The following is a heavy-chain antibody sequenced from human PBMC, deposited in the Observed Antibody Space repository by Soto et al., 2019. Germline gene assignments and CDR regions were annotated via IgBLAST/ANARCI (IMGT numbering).Heavy chain of an antibody. D-gene: IGHD5-12*01. CDR3: ARGATPRGGGWFDP. CDR1: GGSFSGYY. Sequence: QVQLQQWGAGLLKPSETLSLTCAVYGGSFSGYYWSWIRQPPGKGLEWIGEINHSGSTNYNPSLKSRVTISVDPSKNQFSLKLSSVTAADTAVYYCARGATPRGGGWFDPWGQGTLVTVSS. J-gene: IGHJ5*02. CDR2: INHSGST. V-gene: IGHV4-34*01.